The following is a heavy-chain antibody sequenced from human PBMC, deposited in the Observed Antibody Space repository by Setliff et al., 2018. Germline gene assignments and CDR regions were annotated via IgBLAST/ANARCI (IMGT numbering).Heavy chain of an antibody. J-gene: IGHJ5*02. V-gene: IGHV4-39*07. Sequence: SETLSLTCTVSGGSISSSSYYWGWIRQPPGKGLEWIGSIHYSGSTYYNPSLKSRVTISIDTSKNQFSLKLSSVTAADTAVYYCARLYIVVVVAATPAWFDPWGQGTLVTVSS. CDR2: IHYSGST. CDR3: ARLYIVVVVAATPAWFDP. D-gene: IGHD2-15*01. CDR1: GGSISSSSYY.